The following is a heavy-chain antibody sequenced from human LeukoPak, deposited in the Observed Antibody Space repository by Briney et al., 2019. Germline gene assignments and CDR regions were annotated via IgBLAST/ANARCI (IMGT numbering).Heavy chain of an antibody. CDR1: GFTFSSFW. D-gene: IGHD3-10*01. V-gene: IGHV3-7*01. CDR2: IKQDGSEE. CDR3: ASLGSGSYYNSGFYGMDV. Sequence: PGGSLRLSCAASGFTFSSFWMSWVRQAPGKGLKWVANIKQDGSEEYYVDSVKGRFTISRDNAKNSLYLQMSSLRAEDTAVYYCASLGSGSYYNSGFYGMDVWGQGTTVTVSS. J-gene: IGHJ6*02.